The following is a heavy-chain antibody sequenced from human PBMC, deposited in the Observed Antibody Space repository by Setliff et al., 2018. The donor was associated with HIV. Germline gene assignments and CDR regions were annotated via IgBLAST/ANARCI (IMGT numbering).Heavy chain of an antibody. J-gene: IGHJ4*02. CDR2: IYSTGST. Sequence: SLTCTVSGASISRHYWSWIRQSPGRELEWIGYIYSTGSTNYNPSLQSRVSISMDASKNKFSLKVTSVTSADTAVYYCAKGAGFYGDYTFDYWGQGHLVTVSS. CDR1: GASISRHY. CDR3: AKGAGFYGDYTFDY. V-gene: IGHV4-59*11. D-gene: IGHD4-17*01.